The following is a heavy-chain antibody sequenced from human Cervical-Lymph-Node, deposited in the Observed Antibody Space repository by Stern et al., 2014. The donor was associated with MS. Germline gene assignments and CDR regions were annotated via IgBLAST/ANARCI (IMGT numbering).Heavy chain of an antibody. CDR2: VTNSGASM. Sequence: VQLVESGGGLVTPGGALRLSCAATGFTFSGYSMNWVRQAPGKGLEWVSSVTNSGASMYYGDSVKGRFTISRDNAKNTLYLQMDSLSAEDTATYFCASTLHGGLYNWFDPWGQGTLVTVSS. V-gene: IGHV3-21*01. CDR3: ASTLHGGLYNWFDP. CDR1: GFTFSGYS. D-gene: IGHD2-2*01. J-gene: IGHJ5*02.